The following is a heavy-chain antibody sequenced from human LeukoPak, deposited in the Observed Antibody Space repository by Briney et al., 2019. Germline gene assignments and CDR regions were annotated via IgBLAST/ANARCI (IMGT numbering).Heavy chain of an antibody. CDR1: GFTVSSNY. Sequence: PGGSLRLSCAASGFTVSSNYMSWVRQAPGKGLEWVSVIYSGGSTYYADSVKGRFTISRDNSKNTLYLQMNSLRAEDTAVYYCARSPLSDDSSGYYFTRPPEYFQHWGQGTLVTVSS. J-gene: IGHJ1*01. D-gene: IGHD3-22*01. CDR2: IYSGGST. CDR3: ARSPLSDDSSGYYFTRPPEYFQH. V-gene: IGHV3-66*02.